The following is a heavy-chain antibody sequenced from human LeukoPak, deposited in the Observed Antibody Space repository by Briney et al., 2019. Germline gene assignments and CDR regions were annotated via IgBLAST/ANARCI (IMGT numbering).Heavy chain of an antibody. CDR2: IYYSGST. Sequence: KPSETLSLTCTVSGGSISSGGYYWSWIRQHPGKGLEWIGYIYYSGSTYYNPSLKSRVTISVDTSKNQFSLKLSSVTAADTAVYYCATGAVVGDAFDIWGQGTMVTVSS. J-gene: IGHJ3*02. D-gene: IGHD1-26*01. CDR1: GGSISSGGYY. V-gene: IGHV4-31*03. CDR3: ATGAVVGDAFDI.